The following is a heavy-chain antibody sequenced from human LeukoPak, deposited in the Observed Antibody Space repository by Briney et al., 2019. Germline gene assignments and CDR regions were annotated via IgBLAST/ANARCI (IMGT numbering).Heavy chain of an antibody. J-gene: IGHJ5*02. V-gene: IGHV3-23*01. CDR2: ISGSGGST. D-gene: IGHD6-13*01. CDR3: AKGSPWYGSLPEWFDP. Sequence: EGSLRLSCAASGFTFSSYAMSWVRQAPGKGLEWVSAISGSGGSTYYADSVKGRFTISRDNSKNTLYLQMNSLRAEDTAVYYCAKGSPWYGSLPEWFDPWGQGTLVTVSS. CDR1: GFTFSSYA.